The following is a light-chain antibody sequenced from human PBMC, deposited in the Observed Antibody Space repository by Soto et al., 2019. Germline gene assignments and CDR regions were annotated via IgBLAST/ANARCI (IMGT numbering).Light chain of an antibody. V-gene: IGKV3-15*01. CDR3: QQYSKWPLT. CDR2: GAS. Sequence: EIVMTQSPATLSVSPGERDTLSWSPSQAVRTDLAWYQQKAGQSPRLLIYGASTRAAETPARFSGSGSETEFTLTISSLQPEDFAVYYCQQYSKWPLTCGEGTKVDIK. CDR1: QAVRTD. J-gene: IGKJ4*01.